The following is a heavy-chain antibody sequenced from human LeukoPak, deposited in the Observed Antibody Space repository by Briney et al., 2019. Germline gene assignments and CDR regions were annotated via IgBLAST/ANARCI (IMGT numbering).Heavy chain of an antibody. V-gene: IGHV3-7*01. CDR3: ARDGVEPGIYFDY. CDR2: IKQDGSEK. J-gene: IGHJ4*02. Sequence: PGGSLRLSCAASGFTFSSYWMNWVRQAPGKGLEWVANIKQDGSEKYYVDSVKGRFTISRDNAKNSLYLQMYSLRAEDTAVYYCARDGVEPGIYFDYWGQGALVTVSS. CDR1: GFTFSSYW. D-gene: IGHD2-2*01.